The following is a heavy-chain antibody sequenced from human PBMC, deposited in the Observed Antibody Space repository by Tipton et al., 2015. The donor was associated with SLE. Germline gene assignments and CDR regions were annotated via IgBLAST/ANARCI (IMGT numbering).Heavy chain of an antibody. CDR2: INPSVGST. CDR3: ARSIVVVPSPMDC. J-gene: IGHJ4*02. CDR1: GYTFSSYY. V-gene: IGHV1-46*01. D-gene: IGHD2-2*01. Sequence: QSGPEVKKPGASVKVSCKASGYTFSSYYMHWVRQAPGQGLEWMGIINPSVGSTSYAQKFQGRVSMTRDTSTSTVYMELSSLRSEDTAVYYCARSIVVVPSPMDCWGQGTLVTVSS.